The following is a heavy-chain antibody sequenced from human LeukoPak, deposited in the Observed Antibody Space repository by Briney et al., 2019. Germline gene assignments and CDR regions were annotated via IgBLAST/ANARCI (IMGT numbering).Heavy chain of an antibody. CDR1: GYIFTNNY. J-gene: IGHJ4*02. CDR2: INPNTGGT. Sequence: GASVKVSCMASGYIFTNNYIHWARQAPGQGLEWLGWINPNTGGTEYAQQFQGWVTLTRDTSTSAAYLDLSRLKSNDTAVYYCARGYSSMFIDNWGQGTLVSVSS. V-gene: IGHV1-2*04. D-gene: IGHD5-12*01. CDR3: ARGYSSMFIDN.